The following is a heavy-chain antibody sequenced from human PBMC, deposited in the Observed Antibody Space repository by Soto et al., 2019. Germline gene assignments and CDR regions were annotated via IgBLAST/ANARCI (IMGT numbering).Heavy chain of an antibody. CDR1: GFTFSSYW. J-gene: IGHJ2*01. D-gene: IGHD3-3*01. CDR2: IKQDGSEK. Sequence: EVQLVESGGGLVQPGGSLRLSCAASGFTFSSYWMSWVRQAPGKGLEWVANIKQDGSEKYYVDSVKGRFNISRDNDKKSLYLLRKILGSENTAVYYCARENPITGWSGYYPLYWYFDLWGRGPLDTVSS. V-gene: IGHV3-7*05. CDR3: ARENPITGWSGYYPLYWYFDL.